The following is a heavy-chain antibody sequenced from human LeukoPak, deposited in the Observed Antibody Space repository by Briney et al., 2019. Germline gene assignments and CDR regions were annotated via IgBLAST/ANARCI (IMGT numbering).Heavy chain of an antibody. Sequence: SETLSLTCTVSGGSISSGGYYWSWIRQHPGKGLEWIGYIYYSGTTDFNPSLKSRVTISVDTSKNQFSLKLSSVTAADTAVYYCARDTAMPPMTGWFDPWGQGTLVTVSS. D-gene: IGHD5-18*01. CDR2: IYYSGTT. CDR3: ARDTAMPPMTGWFDP. CDR1: GGSISSGGYY. J-gene: IGHJ5*02. V-gene: IGHV4-31*03.